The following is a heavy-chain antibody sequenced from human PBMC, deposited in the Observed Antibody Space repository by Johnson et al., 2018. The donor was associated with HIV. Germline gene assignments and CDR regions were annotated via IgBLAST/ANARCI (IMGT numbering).Heavy chain of an antibody. CDR1: GFTLSSYA. J-gene: IGHJ3*02. CDR3: TTGWMVQDPCAFDI. V-gene: IGHV3-9*01. CDR2: ISWNSGSI. Sequence: VQLVESGGGVVQPGRSLRLSCAASGFTLSSYAMHWVRQAPGKGLEWVSGISWNSGSIGYADSVKGRFTISRDNAKNSLYLQMNSLKTEDTAVYYCTTGWMVQDPCAFDIWGQGTMVTVSS. D-gene: IGHD3-10*01.